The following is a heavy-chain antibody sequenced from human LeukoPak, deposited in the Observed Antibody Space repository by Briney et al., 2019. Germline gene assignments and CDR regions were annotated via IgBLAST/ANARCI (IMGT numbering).Heavy chain of an antibody. Sequence: GGSLRLSCAASGFTFSSYSMNWVRQAPGKGLEWVSYISSSSSTIYYADSVKGRFTISRDNAKNSLYLQMNSLRAEDTAVYYCARDLGYRGSGSSGVNDYWGQGTLVTVSS. CDR2: ISSSSSTI. V-gene: IGHV3-48*04. J-gene: IGHJ4*02. CDR1: GFTFSSYS. D-gene: IGHD3-10*01. CDR3: ARDLGYRGSGSSGVNDY.